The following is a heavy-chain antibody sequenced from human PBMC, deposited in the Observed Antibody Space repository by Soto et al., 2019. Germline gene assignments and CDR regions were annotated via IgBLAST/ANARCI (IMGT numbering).Heavy chain of an antibody. Sequence: PGESLKISCKASGYSFVNHWIAWVRQRPGEGLGWMAIINPADSDIRYSPSFQGQVTVSVDKSINTAYLQWSSLKASDTATYYCTRPQSSGWYDSWGQGTLVTVSS. CDR2: INPADSDI. V-gene: IGHV5-51*01. CDR1: GYSFVNHW. J-gene: IGHJ5*01. CDR3: TRPQSSGWYDS. D-gene: IGHD6-19*01.